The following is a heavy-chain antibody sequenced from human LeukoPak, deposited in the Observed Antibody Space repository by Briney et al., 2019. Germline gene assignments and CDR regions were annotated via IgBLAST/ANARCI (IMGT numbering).Heavy chain of an antibody. Sequence: ASVKVSCKASGGTFSSYAISWVRQAPGQGLEWMGGIIPIFGTANYAQKFQGRVTITTDESTSTAYMELSSLRSEDTAVYYCARGHCSSTSCYLQRCYYYMDVWGKGTTVTVSS. CDR3: ARGHCSSTSCYLQRCYYYMDV. V-gene: IGHV1-69*05. J-gene: IGHJ6*03. CDR1: GGTFSSYA. D-gene: IGHD2-2*01. CDR2: IIPIFGTA.